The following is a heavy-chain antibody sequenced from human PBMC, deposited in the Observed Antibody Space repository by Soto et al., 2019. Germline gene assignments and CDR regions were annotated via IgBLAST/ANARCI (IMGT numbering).Heavy chain of an antibody. CDR2: ISGSGGST. CDR1: GFTFSSYA. Sequence: GGSLRLSCAAPGFTFSSYAMSWVRQAPGKGLEWVSAISGSGGSTYYADSVKGRFTISRDNSKNTLYLQMNSLRAEDTAVYYCAKDLGYGGTMVRGVITRLDYWGQGTLVTVSS. J-gene: IGHJ4*02. V-gene: IGHV3-23*01. CDR3: AKDLGYGGTMVRGVITRLDY. D-gene: IGHD3-10*01.